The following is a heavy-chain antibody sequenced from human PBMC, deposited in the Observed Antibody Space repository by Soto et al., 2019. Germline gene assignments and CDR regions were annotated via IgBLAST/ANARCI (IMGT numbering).Heavy chain of an antibody. Sequence: GGSLRLSCAAAGFDFSNSWMHWVRQVPGKGLVWVSHINGDGSSTTYADSVKGRFTISRDNARTTVYLQLDSLRVEDTAVYYCARDKSYALAVWGQGTTVT. CDR1: GFDFSNSW. CDR3: ARDKSYALAV. D-gene: IGHD4-17*01. V-gene: IGHV3-74*03. J-gene: IGHJ6*02. CDR2: INGDGSST.